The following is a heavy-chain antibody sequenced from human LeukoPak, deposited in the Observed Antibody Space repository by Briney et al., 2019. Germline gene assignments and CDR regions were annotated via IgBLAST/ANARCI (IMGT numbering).Heavy chain of an antibody. CDR3: ARHLSDYGDYYYYGMDV. CDR2: IYYSGST. CDR1: GVSISSYY. D-gene: IGHD4-17*01. Sequence: SETLSLTCTVSGVSISSYYWSWVRQPPGKGLEWIGYIYYSGSTNYNPSLKSRVTISVDTSKNQFSLKLSSVTAADTAVYYCARHLSDYGDYYYYGMDVWGQGTTVTVSS. J-gene: IGHJ6*02. V-gene: IGHV4-59*08.